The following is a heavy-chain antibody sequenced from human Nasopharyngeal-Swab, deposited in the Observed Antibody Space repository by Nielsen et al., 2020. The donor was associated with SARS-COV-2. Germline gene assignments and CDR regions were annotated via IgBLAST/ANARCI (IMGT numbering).Heavy chain of an antibody. Sequence: SETLSLTCTVSGGSSGTYYWSRNRQHTGKGQEWIGNINYTGSTMDNPSLKGRVTLSVDTSENQFSLRLTSVTAADSAVYYCARQDVSGSYRFMVYWGQGTLVTVSS. J-gene: IGHJ4*02. CDR1: GGSSGTYY. CDR3: ARQDVSGSYRFMVY. D-gene: IGHD3-16*02. CDR2: INYTGST. V-gene: IGHV4-59*08.